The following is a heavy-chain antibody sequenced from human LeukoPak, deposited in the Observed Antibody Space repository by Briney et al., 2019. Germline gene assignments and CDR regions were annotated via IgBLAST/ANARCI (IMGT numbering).Heavy chain of an antibody. CDR2: TYYRAKWYT. J-gene: IGHJ4*02. Sequence: SQTLSLTCDISGDSVSSTSVTWIWIRQSPSRGLEWLGRTYYRAKWYTDYAASVKSRISINPDTSKNQLSLQLNSVTPEDTAVYYCARVIGSNWIDYWGRGTLATVSS. D-gene: IGHD6-13*01. V-gene: IGHV6-1*01. CDR3: ARVIGSNWIDY. CDR1: GDSVSSTSVT.